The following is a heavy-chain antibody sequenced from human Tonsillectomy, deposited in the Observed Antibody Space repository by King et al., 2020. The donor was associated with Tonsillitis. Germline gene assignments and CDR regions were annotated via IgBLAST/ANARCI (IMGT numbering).Heavy chain of an antibody. Sequence: QLVQSGAEVKKPGASVKVSCKASGYTFTNYGISWVRQAPGQGLEWMGWISAYNGRTNYAEKLQDRVTMTTDTSTSTAYMELRSLRSDDTAVYYCARDYQQLITWFDPWGQGTLVTGST. CDR2: ISAYNGRT. D-gene: IGHD6-13*01. CDR3: ARDYQQLITWFDP. CDR1: GYTFTNYG. J-gene: IGHJ5*02. V-gene: IGHV1-18*04.